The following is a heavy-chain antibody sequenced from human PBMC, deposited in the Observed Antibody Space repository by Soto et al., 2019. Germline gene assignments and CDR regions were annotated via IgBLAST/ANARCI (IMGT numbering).Heavy chain of an antibody. D-gene: IGHD1-7*01. CDR3: ARTYNWNYLFL. CDR2: INHSGST. Sequence: SETLSLTCAVYGGSFSGYYWSWIRQPPGKGLEWIGEINHSGSTNYNPSLKSRVTISVDTSKNQFSLKLSSVTAADTAVYYCARTYNWNYLFLWGQGTLVTVSS. J-gene: IGHJ4*02. CDR1: GGSFSGYY. V-gene: IGHV4-34*01.